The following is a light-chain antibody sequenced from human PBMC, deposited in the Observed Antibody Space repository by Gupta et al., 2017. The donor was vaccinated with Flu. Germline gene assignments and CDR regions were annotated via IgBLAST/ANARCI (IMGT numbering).Light chain of an antibody. V-gene: IGKV3-20*01. CDR3: KHLGRAPPGT. CDR2: CAS. Sequence: VLPQSPGTLSLSPGQRATLSCRASQSVSRSYLAWYHQKTGQAPRLLIQCASSRAPGRPERIMGSGSGTDYTRVISSLQPEDFAVYYCKHLGRAPPGTFGQGTKVEIK. J-gene: IGKJ1*01. CDR1: QSVSRSY.